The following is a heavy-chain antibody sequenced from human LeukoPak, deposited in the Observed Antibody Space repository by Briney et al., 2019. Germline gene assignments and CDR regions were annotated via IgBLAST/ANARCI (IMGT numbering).Heavy chain of an antibody. CDR2: IYYSGST. J-gene: IGHJ5*02. CDR1: GGSISSDN. CDR3: ARAGAWQIDP. D-gene: IGHD3-10*01. Sequence: SETLSLTCAVSGGSISSDNWWSWVRQPPGKGLEWIGYIYYSGSTNYNPSLKSRVTISVDTSKNQFSLKLSSVTAADTAVYYCARAGAWQIDPWGQGTLVTVSS. V-gene: IGHV4-4*02.